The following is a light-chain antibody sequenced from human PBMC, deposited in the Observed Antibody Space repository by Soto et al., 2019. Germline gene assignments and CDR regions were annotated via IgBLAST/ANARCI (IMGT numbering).Light chain of an antibody. CDR3: QHYHTLPLT. Sequence: DIQMTQSPSSLSASVGDRVTISCQASQDITNYLNWYQQKPGKAPRLLIYDASNLETVVLSMLNGSGSGTDFTFTITSLQPGDIATYYCQHYHTLPLTFGGGTKVDI. J-gene: IGKJ4*01. CDR1: QDITNY. CDR2: DAS. V-gene: IGKV1-33*01.